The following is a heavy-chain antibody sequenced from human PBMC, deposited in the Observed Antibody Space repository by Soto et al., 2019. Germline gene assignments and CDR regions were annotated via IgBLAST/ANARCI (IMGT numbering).Heavy chain of an antibody. J-gene: IGHJ6*02. CDR2: FDPEDGET. V-gene: IGHV1-24*01. CDR1: GYTLTELS. Sequence: ASVKVSCKVSGYTLTELSMHWVRQAPGKGLEWMGGFDPEDGETIYAQKFQGRATMTEDTSTDTAYMELSSLRSEDTAMYYCATAYDILTGYPSWAYYYYGMDVWGQGTTVTVSS. D-gene: IGHD3-9*01. CDR3: ATAYDILTGYPSWAYYYYGMDV.